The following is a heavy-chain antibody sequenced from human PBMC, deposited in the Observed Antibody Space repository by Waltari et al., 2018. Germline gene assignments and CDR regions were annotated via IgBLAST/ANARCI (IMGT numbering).Heavy chain of an antibody. V-gene: IGHV4-4*09. CDR1: GGSISGFY. J-gene: IGHJ6*03. CDR2: IYSSGTT. D-gene: IGHD6-13*01. CDR3: ARDGAAATWADYYYMDV. Sequence: QVQLQASGPGLVKPSETLSLSCSVSGGSISGFYWSWIRQPPGKGLEWIGHIYSSGTTNYNPSLNGRVTISVDPPKNQFSLKLTSVTAADTAMYYCARDGAAATWADYYYMDVWGEGITVTVSS.